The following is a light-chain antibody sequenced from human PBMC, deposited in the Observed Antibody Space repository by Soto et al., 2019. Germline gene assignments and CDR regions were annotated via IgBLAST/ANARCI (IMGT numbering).Light chain of an antibody. CDR2: KNN. CDR3: AAWDDSLNGVL. CDR1: SSNIGSNT. Sequence: QSVLTQPPSASGTPGQRVTISCSGSSSNIGSNTVNWYQQLPGTAPQFLIYKNNQRPSGVPHRFSGSKSGTSASLAISGLQSEDEADYYCAAWDDSLNGVLFGGGTKLTVL. V-gene: IGLV1-44*01. J-gene: IGLJ2*01.